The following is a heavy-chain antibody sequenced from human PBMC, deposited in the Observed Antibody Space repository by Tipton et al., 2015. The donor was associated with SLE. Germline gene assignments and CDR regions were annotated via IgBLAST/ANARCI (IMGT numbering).Heavy chain of an antibody. D-gene: IGHD1-20*01. CDR1: GDSMNDFY. V-gene: IGHV4-59*13. CDR3: ARMPRYNWNPIGYMDV. J-gene: IGHJ6*03. CDR2: NYYSGGT. Sequence: TLSLTCTVSGDSMNDFYWSWIRQRPGEGLEWLGYNYYSGGTNYNPSLKSRITISEDRPKNQFSLNLGSVTSADTAVYFCARMPRYNWNPIGYMDVWGKGTTVIVS.